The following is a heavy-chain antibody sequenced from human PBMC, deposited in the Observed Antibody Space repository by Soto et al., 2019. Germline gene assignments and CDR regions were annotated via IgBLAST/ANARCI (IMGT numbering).Heavy chain of an antibody. Sequence: PGGSLRLSCAASGFTFDDYAMHWVRQAPGKGLEWVSGISWNSGSIGYADSVKGRFTISRDNAKNSLYLQMNSLRAEDTALYYCAKATRRIVVVQYYFDYWGQGTLVTVSS. V-gene: IGHV3-9*01. CDR1: GFTFDDYA. J-gene: IGHJ4*02. D-gene: IGHD3-22*01. CDR2: ISWNSGSI. CDR3: AKATRRIVVVQYYFDY.